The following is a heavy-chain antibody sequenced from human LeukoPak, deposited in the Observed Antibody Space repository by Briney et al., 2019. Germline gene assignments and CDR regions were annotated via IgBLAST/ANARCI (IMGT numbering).Heavy chain of an antibody. D-gene: IGHD1-7*01. J-gene: IGHJ4*02. CDR1: GGTFSSYA. CDR3: AANQRSGITGTYDFDY. Sequence: SVKVSCKASGGTFSSYAISWVRQAPGQGLEWMGGIIPIFGTANYAQKFQGRVTITADESTSTAYMELSSLRSEDTAVYYCAANQRSGITGTYDFDYWGQGTLVAVSS. V-gene: IGHV1-69*13. CDR2: IIPIFGTA.